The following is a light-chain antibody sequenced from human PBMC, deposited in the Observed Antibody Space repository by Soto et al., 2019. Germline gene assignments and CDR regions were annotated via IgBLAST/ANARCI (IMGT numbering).Light chain of an antibody. CDR3: QQYGSSPFT. J-gene: IGKJ3*01. V-gene: IGKV3-20*01. Sequence: EIVLTQSPGTLSLSPGERATLSCRASQSVTSKNLAWYQQKPGQAPRLLIYGASSGATGIPDRFSGSGSGTDFTLTISRLEPEDFAVYYCQQYGSSPFTSGPGTKVDIK. CDR1: QSVTSKN. CDR2: GAS.